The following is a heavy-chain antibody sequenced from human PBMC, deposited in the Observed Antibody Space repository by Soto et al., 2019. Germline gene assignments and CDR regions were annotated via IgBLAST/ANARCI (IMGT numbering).Heavy chain of an antibody. CDR3: ATQRNGAGDV. J-gene: IGHJ6*02. V-gene: IGHV3-48*02. D-gene: IGHD1-1*01. Sequence: LVESGGGLVQPGGSLRLSCEASGLTFSTYGFNWVRQAPGKGLEWVSYITSSTTIYYADSVRGRFTTTRDNAKNSLYLQMNSLRDEDTAVYYCATQRNGAGDVWGQGTTVTVSS. CDR2: ITSSTTI. CDR1: GLTFSTYG.